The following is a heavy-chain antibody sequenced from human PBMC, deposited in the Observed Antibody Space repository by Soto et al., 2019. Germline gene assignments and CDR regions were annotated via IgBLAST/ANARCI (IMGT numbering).Heavy chain of an antibody. J-gene: IGHJ4*02. CDR3: AKDQKRGKQLAALYYFEY. CDR2: ISGSGGST. CDR1: GFTFSSYA. V-gene: IGHV3-23*01. Sequence: EVQLLESGGGLVQPGGSLRLSCAASGFTFSSYAMSWVRQAPGKGLEWVSAISGSGGSTYYADSVKGRFTISRDNSKNTLYLQMNSLRAEETAVYYCAKDQKRGKQLAALYYFEYWGQGTLVTVSS. D-gene: IGHD6-13*01.